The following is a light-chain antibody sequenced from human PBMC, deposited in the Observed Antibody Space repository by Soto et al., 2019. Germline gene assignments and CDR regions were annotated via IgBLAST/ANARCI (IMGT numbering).Light chain of an antibody. V-gene: IGKV3-11*01. CDR3: QQRSNGPPGLFT. Sequence: EIVLTQSPATLSLSPGERATLSCRASQSVSSYLAWYQQKPGQAPRLLIYDASNRATGIPARFSGSASGTDFTLTISSLEPEDFAVYYCQQRSNGPPGLFTVGPGTKVDIK. CDR1: QSVSSY. CDR2: DAS. J-gene: IGKJ3*01.